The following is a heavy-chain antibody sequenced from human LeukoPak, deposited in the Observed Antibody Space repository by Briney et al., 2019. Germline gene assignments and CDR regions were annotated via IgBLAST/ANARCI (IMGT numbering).Heavy chain of an antibody. CDR2: ISSSGSTI. J-gene: IGHJ4*02. Sequence: GGSLSLSCAASGFSFSSYEMNWVRQAPGKGLEWVSYISSSGSTIYYADSVRGRFTISRDNSKNTLYLQMNSLRAEDTAVYYCAKHAIVVVTATVHFDYWGQGTLVTVSS. CDR1: GFSFSSYE. V-gene: IGHV3-48*03. D-gene: IGHD2-21*02. CDR3: AKHAIVVVTATVHFDY.